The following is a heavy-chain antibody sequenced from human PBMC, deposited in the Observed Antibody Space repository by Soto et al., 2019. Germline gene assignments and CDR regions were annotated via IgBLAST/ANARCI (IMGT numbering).Heavy chain of an antibody. J-gene: IGHJ6*02. D-gene: IGHD3-3*01. CDR2: ISYDGSNK. CDR3: ARDFLRFYYYYGMDV. CDR1: GFTFSSYA. V-gene: IGHV3-30-3*01. Sequence: QVQLVESGGGVVQPGRSLRLSCAASGFTFSSYAMHWVRQGPGKGLEWVAVISYDGSNKYYADSVKGRFTISRDNSKNTLYLQMNSLRAEDTAVYYCARDFLRFYYYYGMDVWGQGTTVTVSS.